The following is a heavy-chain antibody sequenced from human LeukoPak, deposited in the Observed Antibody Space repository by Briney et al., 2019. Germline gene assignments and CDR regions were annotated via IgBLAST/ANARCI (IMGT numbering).Heavy chain of an antibody. D-gene: IGHD2/OR15-2a*01. J-gene: IGHJ3*02. Sequence: GGSLRLSCAASGFTFSSYEMNWVRQAPGKGLEWVSNISISDSTIYYADSVKGRFTISRDNAKNSLYLQMNSLRAEDTAVYYCARVSILIVPYYAFDIWGQGTMVTVSS. CDR1: GFTFSSYE. CDR2: ISISDSTI. V-gene: IGHV3-48*03. CDR3: ARVSILIVPYYAFDI.